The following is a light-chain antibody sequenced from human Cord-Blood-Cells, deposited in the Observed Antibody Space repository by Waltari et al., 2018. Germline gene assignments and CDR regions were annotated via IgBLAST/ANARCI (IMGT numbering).Light chain of an antibody. J-gene: IGLJ1*01. CDR1: SSDVGSYNR. V-gene: IGLV2-18*02. CDR3: SSYTSSSTYV. Sequence: QSALTQPPSVSGSPGQSVTISCTGTSSDVGSYNRVSWYQQPPGTAPKLLSYEVSNRPSVFPDRFSGSKSGNTASLTISALQAEDEADYYCSSYTSSSTYVFGTGTKVTVL. CDR2: EVS.